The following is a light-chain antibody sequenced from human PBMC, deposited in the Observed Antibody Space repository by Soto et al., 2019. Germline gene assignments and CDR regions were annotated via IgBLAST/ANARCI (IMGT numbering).Light chain of an antibody. CDR3: CSYAGSYNWV. CDR2: DVT. Sequence: QSVLTQPRSVSGSPGQSVTISCTGTNSDVGGYNFVSWYQQHPGKAPKLVILDVTKRPSGVPDRFSGSKSGNTASLTISGLQSEDEADYYCCSYAGSYNWVFGGGTKVTVL. J-gene: IGLJ3*02. CDR1: NSDVGGYNF. V-gene: IGLV2-11*01.